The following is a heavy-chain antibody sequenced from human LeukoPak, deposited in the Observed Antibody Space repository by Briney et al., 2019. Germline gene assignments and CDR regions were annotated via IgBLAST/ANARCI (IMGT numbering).Heavy chain of an antibody. CDR2: ISYDGSNK. CDR1: GFTFSSYA. J-gene: IGHJ4*02. CDR3: ARDHGRGLPRLGIGYFDY. Sequence: PGGSLRLSCAASGFTFSSYAMHWVRQAPGKGLEWVAVISYDGSNKYYADSVKGRFTISRDNSKNTLYLQMNSLRAEDTAVYYCARDHGRGLPRLGIGYFDYWGQGTLVTVSS. V-gene: IGHV3-30-3*01. D-gene: IGHD1-26*01.